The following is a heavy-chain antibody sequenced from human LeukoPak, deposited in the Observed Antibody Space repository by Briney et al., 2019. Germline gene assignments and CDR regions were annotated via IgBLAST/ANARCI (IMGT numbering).Heavy chain of an antibody. Sequence: SVKVSCKASGGTFSSSAITWVRQAPGQGLEWMGRIIPVLNITNYAQKFQGRVTITADTSTSAAYMELSSLRSEETAVYYCARDQGLTAPPPYGLDVWGQGTTVTVSS. D-gene: IGHD5-18*01. CDR1: GGTFSSSA. CDR3: ARDQGLTAPPPYGLDV. V-gene: IGHV1-69*04. J-gene: IGHJ6*02. CDR2: IIPVLNIT.